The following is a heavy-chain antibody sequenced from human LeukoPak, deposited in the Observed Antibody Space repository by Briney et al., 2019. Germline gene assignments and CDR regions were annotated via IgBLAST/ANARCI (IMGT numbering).Heavy chain of an antibody. V-gene: IGHV3-23*01. J-gene: IGHJ4*02. Sequence: GGSLRLSCAASGFTFSTYSMNWVRQAPGKGLEWVSIISGSGDSTYYADSVKGRFTISRDNSKNTLYLQMNSLRADDTAVYYCAKESGYDVDFDYWGQGTLVTVSS. CDR1: GFTFSTYS. CDR2: ISGSGDST. CDR3: AKESGYDVDFDY. D-gene: IGHD5-12*01.